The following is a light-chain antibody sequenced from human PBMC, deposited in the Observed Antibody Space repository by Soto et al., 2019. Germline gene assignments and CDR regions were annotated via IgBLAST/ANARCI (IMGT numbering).Light chain of an antibody. V-gene: IGKV3-15*01. CDR2: GAS. CDR1: QFVSTN. Sequence: EIVLTQSPGTLSLSPGERATLSCRASQFVSTNLAWYQQRPGQAPRLLIYGASTRAIGVPARFSGSGSGTEFTLTISSLQSEDFAVYYCQQYNDRPRTFGQGT. J-gene: IGKJ1*01. CDR3: QQYNDRPRT.